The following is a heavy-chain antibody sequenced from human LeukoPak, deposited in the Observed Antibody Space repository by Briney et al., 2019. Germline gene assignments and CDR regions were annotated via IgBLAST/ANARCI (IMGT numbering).Heavy chain of an antibody. CDR3: ARLNGGANLLGDSLDI. D-gene: IGHD4/OR15-4a*01. CDR1: GYSFPIYG. V-gene: IGHV5-51*01. CDR2: IYLGDSNV. J-gene: IGHJ3*02. Sequence: GESLKISCKGSGYSFPIYGIAWVRQMPGKGLEWMGIIYLGDSNVRYSPSFQGQVTISADKSVTTAYLQWSSLKASDTAMYFCARLNGGANLLGDSLDIWGRGTMVTVSS.